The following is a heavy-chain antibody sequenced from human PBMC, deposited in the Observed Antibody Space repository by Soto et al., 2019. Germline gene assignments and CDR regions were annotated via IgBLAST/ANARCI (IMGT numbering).Heavy chain of an antibody. D-gene: IGHD1-1*01. Sequence: SETLSLTCTVSGGSISSSSYYWGWIRQPLGKGLEWIGSIYYSGSTYYNPSLKSRVTISVDTSKNQFSLKLSSVTAADTAVYYCARHPRSPPDWNDRGAFDYRGQGTLVTVSS. CDR1: GGSISSSSYY. V-gene: IGHV4-39*01. J-gene: IGHJ4*02. CDR3: ARHPRSPPDWNDRGAFDY. CDR2: IYYSGST.